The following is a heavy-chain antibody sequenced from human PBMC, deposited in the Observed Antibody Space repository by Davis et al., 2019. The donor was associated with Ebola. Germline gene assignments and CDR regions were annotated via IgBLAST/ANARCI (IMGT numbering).Heavy chain of an antibody. V-gene: IGHV3-21*01. CDR2: ISSSSSYI. D-gene: IGHD3-16*01. CDR3: ARDLYDSPYLLNRGFQH. J-gene: IGHJ1*01. Sequence: GESLKISCAASGFTFSSYSMNWVRQAPGKGLEWVSSISSSSSYIYYADSVKGRFTISRDNAKNSLYLQMNSLRAEDTAVYYCARDLYDSPYLLNRGFQHWGQGTLVTVSS. CDR1: GFTFSSYS.